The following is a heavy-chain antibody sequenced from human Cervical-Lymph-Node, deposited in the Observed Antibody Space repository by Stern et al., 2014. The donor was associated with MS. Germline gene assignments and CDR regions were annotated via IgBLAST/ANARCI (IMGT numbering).Heavy chain of an antibody. CDR1: GYSFTNYW. CDR3: TRRAYCRSGTSCQGWWFDP. CDR2: IYPDDSDT. D-gene: IGHD2-2*01. V-gene: IGHV5-51*01. J-gene: IGHJ5*02. Sequence: EVHLVESGAEVKKPGESLKISCKGSGYSFTNYWIGWVRQMPGKGMEWVGIIYPDDSDTRYSPSFQGQVTMSADKSINTAYLEWSSLKASDTAIYYCTRRAYCRSGTSCQGWWFDPWGQGTLVTVSS.